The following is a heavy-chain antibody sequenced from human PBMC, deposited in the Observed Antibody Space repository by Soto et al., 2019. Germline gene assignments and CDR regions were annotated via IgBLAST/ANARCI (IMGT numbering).Heavy chain of an antibody. V-gene: IGHV6-1*01. J-gene: IGHJ4*02. CDR1: GDSVSSNSAA. CDR2: TYYRSKWYS. Sequence: QVQLHQSGPGLMKPSQTLSLTCVISGDSVSSNSAAWNWIRQSPSRGLEWLGRTYYRSKWYSEYGVSVQGRISFNADTSKNQFSLQLNSVTPDDTAVYYCARGQWLELDYWGQGALVTVSS. CDR3: ARGQWLELDY. D-gene: IGHD6-19*01.